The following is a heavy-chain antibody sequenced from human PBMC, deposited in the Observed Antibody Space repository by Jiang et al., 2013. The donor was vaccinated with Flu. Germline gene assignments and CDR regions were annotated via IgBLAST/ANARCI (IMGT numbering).Heavy chain of an antibody. J-gene: IGHJ2*01. CDR3: ARHVNERVAGTGFSNWYFDL. CDR1: GGSISSSSYY. CDR2: IYYTGST. D-gene: IGHD6-19*01. V-gene: IGHV4-39*01. Sequence: LLKPSETLSLTCTVSGGSISSSSYYWGWIRQPPGEGLEWIGSIYYTGSTYYNPSLKSRVTISVDTSKNQFSLKLSSVTAADTSVYYCARHVNERVAGTGFSNWYFDLWGRGTLVTVSS.